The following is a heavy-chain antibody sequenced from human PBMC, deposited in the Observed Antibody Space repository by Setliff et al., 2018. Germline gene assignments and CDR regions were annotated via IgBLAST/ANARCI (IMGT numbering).Heavy chain of an antibody. J-gene: IGHJ5*02. CDR3: ALRRGNEWHLVRWFDP. V-gene: IGHV2-5*02. CDR1: GFSLNTTGEG. Sequence: SGPTLMNPTQTLTLTCTFSGFSLNTTGEGVGWIRQPPGKALEWLALVYWDGDQRYSPSLNSGLSITKDSSKSQVFLTMTNMDPVDTATYYCALRRGNEWHLVRWFDPWGPGIQVTVSS. D-gene: IGHD6-6*01. CDR2: VYWDGDQ.